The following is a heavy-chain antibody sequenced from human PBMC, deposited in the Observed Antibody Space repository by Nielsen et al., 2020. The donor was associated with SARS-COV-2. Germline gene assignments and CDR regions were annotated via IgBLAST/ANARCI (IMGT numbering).Heavy chain of an antibody. J-gene: IGHJ4*02. CDR2: ISNDGKNE. V-gene: IGHV3-30*04. Sequence: GESLKISCAVSGFTFSSYAMHWVRQAPGKGLEWMAVISNDGKNEYYADSVKGRFTISRDISKNTLCLQMNSLRAEDTAVYYCARVDRDYYHSSGPFDYWGQGALVTVSS. CDR1: GFTFSSYA. D-gene: IGHD3-22*01. CDR3: ARVDRDYYHSSGPFDY.